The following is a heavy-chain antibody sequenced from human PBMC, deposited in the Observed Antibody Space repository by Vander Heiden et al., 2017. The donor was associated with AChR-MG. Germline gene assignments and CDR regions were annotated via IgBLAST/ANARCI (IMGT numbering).Heavy chain of an antibody. J-gene: IGHJ3*02. Sequence: QVQLQESGLGLVKPSGSLSLTCAVSGGSIRSSNWWSWVRQPPGKGLEWIGEIYHSGSTNYNPSLKSRVTISVDKSKNQFSLKLSSVTAADTAVYYCARDRVGGNDDAFDIWGQGTMVTVSS. CDR2: IYHSGST. CDR3: ARDRVGGNDDAFDI. V-gene: IGHV4-4*02. D-gene: IGHD2-15*01. CDR1: GGSIRSSNW.